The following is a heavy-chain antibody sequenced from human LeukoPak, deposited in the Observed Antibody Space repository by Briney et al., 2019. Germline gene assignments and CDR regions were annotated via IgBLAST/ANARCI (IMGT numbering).Heavy chain of an antibody. D-gene: IGHD1-20*01. CDR1: GYTFTSYD. V-gene: IGHV1-8*03. CDR3: ARGLYNWNDGSVY. CDR2: MNPNSGNT. J-gene: IGHJ4*02. Sequence: ASVKVSCKASGYTFTSYDINWVRQATGQGLEWMGWMNPNSGNTGYAQKIQGRVTITRNTSISTAYMELNSLRSEDKAVYYCARGLYNWNDGSVYWGQGTLVTVSS.